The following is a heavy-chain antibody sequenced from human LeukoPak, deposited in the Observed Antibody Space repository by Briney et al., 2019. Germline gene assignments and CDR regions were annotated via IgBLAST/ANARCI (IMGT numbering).Heavy chain of an antibody. CDR2: INPSGGST. V-gene: IGHV1-46*01. CDR1: GYTFTSYY. J-gene: IGHJ4*02. D-gene: IGHD1-26*01. Sequence: ASVKVSCKASGYTFTSYYMHWVRQAPGQGLEWMGIINPSGGSTSYAQKFQGRVTMTRDTSTSTVYMELSSLRSEDTAVYYCAGRELVGAHDYWGQGTLVTVSS. CDR3: AGRELVGAHDY.